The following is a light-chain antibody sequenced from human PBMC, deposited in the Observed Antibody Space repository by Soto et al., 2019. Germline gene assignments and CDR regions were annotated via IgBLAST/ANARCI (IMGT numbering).Light chain of an antibody. CDR2: GAS. CDR1: QSVASN. CDR3: QQYHNWPPQYT. Sequence: EIVMTQSPASMSVSPGDGATLSCRASQSVASNVAWYQQKPGQGPRLLIHGASTRAVGVPARFSDSGSGTDFTLTIISLQSEDFAVCYCQQYHNWPPQYTFGQGTKLQIK. V-gene: IGKV3-15*01. J-gene: IGKJ2*01.